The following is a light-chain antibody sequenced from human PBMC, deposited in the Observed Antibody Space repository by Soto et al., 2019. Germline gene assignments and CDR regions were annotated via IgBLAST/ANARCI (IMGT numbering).Light chain of an antibody. Sequence: EIVMTQSPATLSVSPGEGVSLSCRASQSVSSNLAWYQQKPGQAPGLLIYGASTRASGIPARFSGSGSGTEFTLTISSLQSEDFAVYYCQQYNNWPPVTFGQGTKLEIK. CDR1: QSVSSN. CDR3: QQYNNWPPVT. CDR2: GAS. V-gene: IGKV3-15*01. J-gene: IGKJ2*01.